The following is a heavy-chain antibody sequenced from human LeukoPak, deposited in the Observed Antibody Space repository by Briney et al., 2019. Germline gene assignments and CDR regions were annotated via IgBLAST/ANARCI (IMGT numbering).Heavy chain of an antibody. D-gene: IGHD3-16*02. Sequence: PGGSLRLSCAASGFTFSSYGMNWVRQAPGKGLEWVSFISSGASTIYYADSVKGRFTISRDNAKNSLYLQMNSLRAEDTAVYYCARDKTDYNYVWGSYRPMDYWGQGTLVTVSS. J-gene: IGHJ4*02. CDR1: GFTFSSYG. V-gene: IGHV3-48*04. CDR2: ISSGASTI. CDR3: ARDKTDYNYVWGSYRPMDY.